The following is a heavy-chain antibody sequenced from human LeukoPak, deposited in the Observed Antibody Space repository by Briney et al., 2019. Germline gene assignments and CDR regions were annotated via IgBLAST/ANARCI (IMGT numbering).Heavy chain of an antibody. CDR2: SYHTGTT. D-gene: IGHD6-25*01. Sequence: PSETLSLTCTISGYSISSGYFWGWIRQPPGKGLEWIASSYHTGTTYYNASLKSRLTISVDTSKNQFSLKLSSVTAADTAVYYCATIATGRVDPDYWGQGTLVTVSS. J-gene: IGHJ4*02. CDR3: ATIATGRVDPDY. CDR1: GYSISSGYF. V-gene: IGHV4-38-2*02.